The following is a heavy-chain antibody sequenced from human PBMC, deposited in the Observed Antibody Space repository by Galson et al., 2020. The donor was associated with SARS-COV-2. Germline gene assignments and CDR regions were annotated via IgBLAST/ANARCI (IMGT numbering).Heavy chain of an antibody. V-gene: IGHV3-30*04. Sequence: GESLKISCAASGFTFSSYAMHWVRQAPGKGLEWVAVISYDGSNKYYADSVKGRFTISRDNSKNTLYLQMNSLRAEDTAVYYCARDLVGAFDYFDYWGQGTLVTVFS. D-gene: IGHD1-26*01. CDR1: GFTFSSYA. CDR2: ISYDGSNK. J-gene: IGHJ4*02. CDR3: ARDLVGAFDYFDY.